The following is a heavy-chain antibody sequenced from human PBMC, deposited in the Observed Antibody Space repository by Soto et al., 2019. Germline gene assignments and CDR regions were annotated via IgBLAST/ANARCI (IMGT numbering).Heavy chain of an antibody. CDR2: ISYDGSNK. Sequence: GGSLRLSCAASGFTFSSYGMHWVSQAPGKELEWVAVISYDGSNKYYADSVKGRFTSSRDNSKNTLYLQMNSLRAEDTAVYYCAKDFGSSWFTPYYYGMDVWGQGTTVTVSS. CDR1: GFTFSSYG. V-gene: IGHV3-30*18. J-gene: IGHJ6*02. D-gene: IGHD6-13*01. CDR3: AKDFGSSWFTPYYYGMDV.